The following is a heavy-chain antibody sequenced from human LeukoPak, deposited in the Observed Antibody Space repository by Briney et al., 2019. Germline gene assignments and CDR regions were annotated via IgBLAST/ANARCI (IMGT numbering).Heavy chain of an antibody. CDR3: AKDARSSSWYPQFFDY. CDR1: GFTFSSYA. J-gene: IGHJ4*02. V-gene: IGHV3-23*01. D-gene: IGHD6-13*01. Sequence: GGSLRLSCAASGFTFSSYAMSWVRQAPGKGLEWVSAISGSGGSTYYADSVKGRFTISRDNSKNTLYLQMNSLRAEDTAVYYCAKDARSSSWYPQFFDYWGQGTLVTVSS. CDR2: ISGSGGST.